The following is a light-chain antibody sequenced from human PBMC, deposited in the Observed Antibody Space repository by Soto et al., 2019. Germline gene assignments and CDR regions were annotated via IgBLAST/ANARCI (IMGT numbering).Light chain of an antibody. CDR1: QSLTSSY. CDR3: QHYGYSLWT. V-gene: IGKV3-20*01. Sequence: EIVLTQSPGTLALSPGETALGACRASQSLTSSYLAWYRQRPGQAPSLLIYGVSSRATGIPDRFSGSGSGTDFTLTITTLEPDDFAVYYCQHYGYSLWTFGQGTRVDIK. CDR2: GVS. J-gene: IGKJ1*01.